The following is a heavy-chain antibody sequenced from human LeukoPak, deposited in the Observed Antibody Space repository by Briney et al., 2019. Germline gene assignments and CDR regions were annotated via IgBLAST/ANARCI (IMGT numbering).Heavy chain of an antibody. V-gene: IGHV1-69*13. CDR2: IIPIFGTA. J-gene: IGHJ4*02. CDR3: ARGWLAETTVVTPYNY. Sequence: AXVKVSCKASGGTFSSYAISWVRQAPGQGLEWMGGIIPIFGTANYAQKFQGRVTITAVESMSTAYMELSSLRSEDTAVYYCARGWLAETTVVTPYNYWGQGTLVTVSS. D-gene: IGHD4-23*01. CDR1: GGTFSSYA.